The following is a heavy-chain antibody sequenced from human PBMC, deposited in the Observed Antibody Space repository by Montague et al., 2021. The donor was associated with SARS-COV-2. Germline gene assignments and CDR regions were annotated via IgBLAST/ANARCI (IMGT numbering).Heavy chain of an antibody. CDR1: GGSFSGYF. V-gene: IGHV4-34*01. CDR3: ARERGRRVDYFDP. J-gene: IGHJ5*02. Sequence: SETLSLTCAVYGGSFSGYFWSWIRQTPGRGLEWIGEINHGGTADYNPSLKSRVPLSVDTSKAQFSLILTSVTAADTAVYYCARERGRRVDYFDPWGQGTLVTVSS. CDR2: INHGGTA. D-gene: IGHD5-24*01.